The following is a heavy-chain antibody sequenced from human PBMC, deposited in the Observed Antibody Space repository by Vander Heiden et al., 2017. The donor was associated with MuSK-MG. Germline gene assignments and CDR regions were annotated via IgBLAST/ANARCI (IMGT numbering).Heavy chain of an antibody. CDR2: IYPGDSDT. D-gene: IGHD3-16*02. V-gene: IGHV5-51*01. J-gene: IGHJ4*02. CDR3: ARRDYIWGSYRRYYFDY. CDR1: GYSFTSYW. Sequence: EVQLVQSGAEVKKPGASLKISCKGSGYSFTSYWIGWVRQMPGKGLEWMGIIYPGDSDTRYSPSFQGQVTISADKSISTAYLQWSSLKASDTAMYYCARRDYIWGSYRRYYFDYWGQGTLVTVSS.